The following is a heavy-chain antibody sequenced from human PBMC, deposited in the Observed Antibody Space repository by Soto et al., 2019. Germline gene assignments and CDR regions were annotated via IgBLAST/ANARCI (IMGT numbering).Heavy chain of an antibody. CDR3: ARDYGKFVATIYFDY. Sequence: SETLSLTCAVSGFSISSGYYWGWIRQPPGKGLEWIGSMHHSGITYYNPSLKSRVTMSVDTSKNQFSLKVRSVTAADTAVYYCARDYGKFVATIYFDYWGQGALVTVSS. D-gene: IGHD5-12*01. V-gene: IGHV4-38-2*02. CDR2: MHHSGIT. CDR1: GFSISSGYY. J-gene: IGHJ4*02.